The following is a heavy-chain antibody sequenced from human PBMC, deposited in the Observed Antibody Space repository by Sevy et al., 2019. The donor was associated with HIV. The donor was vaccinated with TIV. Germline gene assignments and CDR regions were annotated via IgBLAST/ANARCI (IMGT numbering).Heavy chain of an antibody. V-gene: IGHV3-48*01. CDR2: MNSITSTI. D-gene: IGHD2-2*01. Sequence: GGSLRLSCVGSGFTFSSYSMNWVRQAPGKGLEWLSYMNSITSTIYYADSVKGRFTISGDNAKNSVSLQMHSLRAEDTAVYYCARNGGYADYGMDVWGQGTTVTVSS. J-gene: IGHJ6*02. CDR1: GFTFSSYS. CDR3: ARNGGYADYGMDV.